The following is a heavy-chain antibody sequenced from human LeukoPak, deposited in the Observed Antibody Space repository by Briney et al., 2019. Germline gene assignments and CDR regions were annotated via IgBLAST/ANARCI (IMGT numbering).Heavy chain of an antibody. CDR2: IYYSGST. CDR1: GGSISSSSYY. Sequence: SSETLSLTCTVSGGSISSSSYYWGWIRQPPGKGLEWIGSIYYSGSTYYNPSLKSRVTISVDTSKNQFSLKLSSVTAADTGVYYCARSGYSYGADAFDIWGQGTMVTVSS. D-gene: IGHD5-18*01. CDR3: ARSGYSYGADAFDI. J-gene: IGHJ3*02. V-gene: IGHV4-39*07.